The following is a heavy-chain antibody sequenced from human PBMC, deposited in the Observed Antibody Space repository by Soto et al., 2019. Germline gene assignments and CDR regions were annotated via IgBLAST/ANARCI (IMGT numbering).Heavy chain of an antibody. CDR1: GDSISSGVYY. CDR3: ARMSPREEESFHH. V-gene: IGHV4-31*03. Sequence: QVQLQESGPGLVKPSQTLSLTCTVSGDSISSGVYYWSWIRQHPGKGLEWIGYIYYSGNTYYNPSLDSRVXXSXDXXKNQFSLKLSSVTAADTAVYYCARMSPREEESFHHWGQGTLVTVSS. J-gene: IGHJ1*01. CDR2: IYYSGNT.